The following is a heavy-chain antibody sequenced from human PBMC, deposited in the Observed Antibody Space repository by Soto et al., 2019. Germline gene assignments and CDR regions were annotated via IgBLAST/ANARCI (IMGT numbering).Heavy chain of an antibody. CDR3: ARASYYYGSGSYYNPLGN. Sequence: QVQLVQSGAEVKKPGSSVKVSCKASGGTFSSYAISWVRQAPGQGLEWMGGIIPIFGTANYAQKFQGRVTITADESTSTAYRELSSLRSEDTAVYYCARASYYYGSGSYYNPLGNWGQGTLVTVSS. CDR2: IIPIFGTA. V-gene: IGHV1-69*01. CDR1: GGTFSSYA. D-gene: IGHD3-10*01. J-gene: IGHJ4*02.